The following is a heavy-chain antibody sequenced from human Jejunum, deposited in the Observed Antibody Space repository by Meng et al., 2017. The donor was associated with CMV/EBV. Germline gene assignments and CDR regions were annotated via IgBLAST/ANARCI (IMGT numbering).Heavy chain of an antibody. CDR2: IYYSGST. J-gene: IGHJ4*02. CDR3: ARDRFGSEREIFYY. V-gene: IGHV4-39*07. D-gene: IGHD3-10*01. Sequence: GGSISSSSYYWGWIRQPPGKGLEWIGSIYYSGSTYYNPSLKSRVTISVDTSKNQFSLKLSSVTAADTAVYYCARDRFGSEREIFYYWGQGKLVTVSS. CDR1: GGSISSSSYY.